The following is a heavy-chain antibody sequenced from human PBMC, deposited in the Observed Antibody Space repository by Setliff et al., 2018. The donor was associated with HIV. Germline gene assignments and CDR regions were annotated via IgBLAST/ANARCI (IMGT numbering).Heavy chain of an antibody. CDR2: MNPNSGNT. Sequence: GASVKVSCKASGYTFTSYDINWVRQATGQGLEWMGWMNPNSGNTGYAQKFQGRVTMTRNTSISTAYMELSSLRSEDTAVYYCARGPPRDILTGYYKWGRETYYYYYGMDVWGQGTTGTVSS. V-gene: IGHV1-8*02. CDR3: ARGPPRDILTGYYKWGRETYYYYYGMDV. J-gene: IGHJ6*02. CDR1: GYTFTSYD. D-gene: IGHD3-9*01.